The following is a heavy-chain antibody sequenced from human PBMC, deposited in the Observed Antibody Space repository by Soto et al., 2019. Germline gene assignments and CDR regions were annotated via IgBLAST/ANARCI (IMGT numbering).Heavy chain of an antibody. CDR1: GFTFSSYA. Sequence: EVQLLESGGGSVQPGGSLRLSCAASGFTFSSYAMHWVRRPPGKGLEWVSSISGSGGTAYYADSVKGRFSISRDSLVNTLYLQMDSLRAEDTAVYYCAKGRGQNWKFDYWGQGTVVTVSP. D-gene: IGHD1-1*01. V-gene: IGHV3-23*01. CDR2: ISGSGGTA. J-gene: IGHJ4*02. CDR3: AKGRGQNWKFDY.